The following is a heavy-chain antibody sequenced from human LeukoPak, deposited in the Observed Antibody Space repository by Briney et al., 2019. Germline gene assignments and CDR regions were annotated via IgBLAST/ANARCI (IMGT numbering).Heavy chain of an antibody. Sequence: ASVKVSCRASGYTFTSYGISWVRQAPGQGLEWMGWISAYNGKTNYAQKLQGRVTMTTDTSTSTAYMELRSLRSEDTAVYYCARDPAGYYYDSSGYVVGWFDPWGQGTLVTVSS. CDR1: GYTFTSYG. V-gene: IGHV1-18*01. CDR3: ARDPAGYYYDSSGYVVGWFDP. CDR2: ISAYNGKT. J-gene: IGHJ5*02. D-gene: IGHD3-22*01.